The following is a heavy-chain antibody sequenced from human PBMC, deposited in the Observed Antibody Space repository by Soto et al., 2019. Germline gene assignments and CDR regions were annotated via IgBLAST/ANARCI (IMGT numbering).Heavy chain of an antibody. CDR2: IIPIFGTA. J-gene: IGHJ4*02. D-gene: IGHD1-26*01. CDR1: GGTFSSYS. Sequence: QVQLVQSGAEVKKPGSSVKVSCKASGGTFSSYSINCVRQAPGHGLEWMGEIIPIFGTANYAQKFQGRVTTTAGESTSPAYMELSSLRSEDTAVYYCARDGGRHSGGIDYWGQGTLVTVSS. V-gene: IGHV1-69*01. CDR3: ARDGGRHSGGIDY.